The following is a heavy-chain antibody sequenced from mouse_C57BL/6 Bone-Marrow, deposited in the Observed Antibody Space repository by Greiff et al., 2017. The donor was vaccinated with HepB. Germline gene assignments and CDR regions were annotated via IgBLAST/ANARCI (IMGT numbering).Heavy chain of an antibody. J-gene: IGHJ4*01. CDR2: MWSGGST. D-gene: IGHD1-1*01. CDR3: ARRGIHYYGSIYAIDY. Sequence: VQLQQSGPGLVQPSQSLSITCTVSGFSLTSYGVHWVRQSPGKGLEWLGVMWSGGSTDYNAAFISRLSISTDNSKGQIFFKMNRLLANDTAIYYCARRGIHYYGSIYAIDYWGQGTSVTVSS. CDR1: GFSLTSYG. V-gene: IGHV2-2*02.